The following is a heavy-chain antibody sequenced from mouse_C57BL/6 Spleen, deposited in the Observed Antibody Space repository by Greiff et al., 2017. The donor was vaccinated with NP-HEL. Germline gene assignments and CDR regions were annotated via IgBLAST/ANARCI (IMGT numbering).Heavy chain of an antibody. V-gene: IGHV1-53*01. J-gene: IGHJ1*03. Sequence: QVQLKESGTELVKPGASVKLSCKASGYTFTSYWLHWVKQRPGQGLEWIGNINPSNGGTNYNEKYKSKAKLTVNKSSSTAYMQLSSLTSEDSAVYSCARAGTVVALYLYLDVWGTGTSVTVSS. CDR3: ARAGTVVALYLYLDV. D-gene: IGHD1-1*01. CDR2: INPSNGGT. CDR1: GYTFTSYW.